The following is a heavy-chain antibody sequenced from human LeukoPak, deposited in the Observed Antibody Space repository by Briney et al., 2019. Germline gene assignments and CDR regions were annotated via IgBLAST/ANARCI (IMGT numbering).Heavy chain of an antibody. CDR2: INPNSGGT. J-gene: IGHJ4*02. D-gene: IGHD2-2*01. Sequence: ASVKVSCKASRYTFTGYYMHWVRQAPGQGLEWMGWINPNSGGTSYAQKFQGRVTMTRDTSISTAYMELSRLRSDDTAVYYCARSDIVVVPAAIGAYFDYWGQGTLVTVSS. CDR1: RYTFTGYY. V-gene: IGHV1-2*02. CDR3: ARSDIVVVPAAIGAYFDY.